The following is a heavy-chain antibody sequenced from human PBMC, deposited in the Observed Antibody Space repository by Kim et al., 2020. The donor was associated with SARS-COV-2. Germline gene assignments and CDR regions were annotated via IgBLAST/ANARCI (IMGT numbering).Heavy chain of an antibody. Sequence: GGSLRLSCAASGFTFSSYAMSWVRQAPGKGLEWVSAISGSGGSTYYADSVKGRFTISRDNSKNTLYLQMNSLRAEDTAVYYCAKCATETQKLELRRCYGMDVWGQGTTVTVSS. CDR1: GFTFSSYA. J-gene: IGHJ6*02. D-gene: IGHD1-7*01. V-gene: IGHV3-23*01. CDR3: AKCATETQKLELRRCYGMDV. CDR2: ISGSGGST.